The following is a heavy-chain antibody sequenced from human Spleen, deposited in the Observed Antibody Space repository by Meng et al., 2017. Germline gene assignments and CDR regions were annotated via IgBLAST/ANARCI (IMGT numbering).Heavy chain of an antibody. CDR3: ARVSSASSHPRFDP. Sequence: QVQLQESGPGLVKPSQTLSPTCTVAGGSISSGDYYWSWVRQPPGKGLEWIGYIYYSGTAYYNPSLRSRVTISVDTSKNQFSLELTSVTVADTAVYYCARVSSASSHPRFDPWGQGTLVTVSS. CDR1: GGSISSGDYY. J-gene: IGHJ5*02. V-gene: IGHV4-30-4*01. CDR2: IYYSGTA. D-gene: IGHD2-2*01.